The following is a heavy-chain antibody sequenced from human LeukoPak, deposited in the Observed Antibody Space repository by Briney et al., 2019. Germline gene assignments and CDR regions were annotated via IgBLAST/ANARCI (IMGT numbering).Heavy chain of an antibody. Sequence: GGSLRLSCAASGFTVSSNYMSWVRQAPGKGLEWVSAISDDGSGTYYADSVEGRFTISRDNSRNTVFLQMNSLRAEDTAVYYCARHERTMRFLEYWGQGTLVTVSS. D-gene: IGHD3-22*01. CDR1: GFTVSSNY. J-gene: IGHJ4*02. CDR3: ARHERTMRFLEY. V-gene: IGHV3-23*01. CDR2: ISDDGSGT.